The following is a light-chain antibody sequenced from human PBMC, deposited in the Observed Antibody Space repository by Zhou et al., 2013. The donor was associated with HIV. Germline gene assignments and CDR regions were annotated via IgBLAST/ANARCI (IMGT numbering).Light chain of an antibody. CDR1: QSVSSTY. V-gene: IGKV3-20*01. CDR3: QQSNNWPPYT. Sequence: EIVLTQSPGTLSLSPGERATLSCRASQSVSSTYLAWYQQKPGQAPRLLIYAASSRATGIPDRFSGSGSGTDFILTISRLEPEDFAVYYCQQSNNWPPYTFGQGTKLEIK. CDR2: AAS. J-gene: IGKJ2*01.